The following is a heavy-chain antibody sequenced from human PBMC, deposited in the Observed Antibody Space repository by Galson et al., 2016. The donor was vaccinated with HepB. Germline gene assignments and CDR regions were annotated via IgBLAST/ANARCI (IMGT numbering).Heavy chain of an antibody. V-gene: IGHV6-1*01. CDR1: GDSVSSNSAA. D-gene: IGHD6-19*01. CDR3: ARDMREALAGTGYYYYGLDV. CDR2: TYYRSKWYN. Sequence: CAISGDSVSSNSAAWNWIRQSPSRGLEWLGRTYYRSKWYNEYAVSVKSRITINQDTSKNQFSLQLNSVTPEDTAVYYCARDMREALAGTGYYYYGLDVWGQWTTGTFSS. J-gene: IGHJ6*02.